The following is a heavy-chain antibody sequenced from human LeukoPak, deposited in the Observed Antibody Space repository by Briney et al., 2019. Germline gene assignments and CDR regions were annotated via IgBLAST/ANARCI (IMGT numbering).Heavy chain of an antibody. CDR3: ARGSYSSSSADY. CDR1: GFTFSSNY. J-gene: IGHJ4*02. CDR2: IYSGGST. D-gene: IGHD6-6*01. V-gene: IGHV3-66*01. Sequence: GGSLRLSCAASGFTFSSNYMNWVRQAPGKGLEWFSVIYSGGSTYYADSVKGRFTISRENSKNTLYLQMNSLRAEDTAVYYCARGSYSSSSADYWGQGTLVTVSS.